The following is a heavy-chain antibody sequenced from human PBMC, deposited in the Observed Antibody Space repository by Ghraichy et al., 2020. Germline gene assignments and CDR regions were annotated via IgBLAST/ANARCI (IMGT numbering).Heavy chain of an antibody. CDR1: GFTFSNYA. CDR3: VKGYYNLDY. D-gene: IGHD2-15*01. Sequence: GGSLRLSCSPSGFTFSNYAMHWVHQAPGKGLEFVSAISINGGSTYYADSVKGRFTISRDNSKNTLHLQMSSLKTEDTAVYYCVKGYYNLDYWGQGTLVTVSS. CDR2: ISINGGST. V-gene: IGHV3-64D*09. J-gene: IGHJ4*02.